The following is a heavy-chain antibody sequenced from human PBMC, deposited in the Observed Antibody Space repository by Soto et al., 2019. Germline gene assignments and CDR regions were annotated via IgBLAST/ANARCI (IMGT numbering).Heavy chain of an antibody. Sequence: PSETLSLTCTVSGGSISSYYWSWIRQPPGKGLEWIGYIYYSGSTNYNPSLKSRVTISVDTSKNQFSLKLSSVTAADTAVYYCARLAYFQHWGQGTLVTVSS. CDR2: IYYSGST. CDR1: GGSISSYY. V-gene: IGHV4-59*08. CDR3: ARLAYFQH. J-gene: IGHJ1*01.